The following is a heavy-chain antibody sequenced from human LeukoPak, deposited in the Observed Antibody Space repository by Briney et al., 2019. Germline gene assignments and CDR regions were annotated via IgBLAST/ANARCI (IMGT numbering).Heavy chain of an antibody. D-gene: IGHD3-10*01. J-gene: IGHJ6*02. CDR2: ISYDGSNK. CDR1: GFTFSSYA. V-gene: IGHV3-30-3*01. CDR3: ARTRSSGNLGYYYYGMDV. Sequence: GGSLRLSCAASGFTFSSYAMRWVRQAPGKGLEWVAVISYDGSNKYYADSVKGRFTISRDNSKNTLYLQMNSLRAEDTAVYYWARTRSSGNLGYYYYGMDVWGQGTTVTVSS.